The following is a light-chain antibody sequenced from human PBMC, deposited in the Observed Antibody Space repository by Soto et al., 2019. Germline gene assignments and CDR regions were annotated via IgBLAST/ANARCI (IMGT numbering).Light chain of an antibody. V-gene: IGLV8-61*01. CDR2: NTN. CDR3: VLFMGSGISA. CDR1: SGPVSPIHY. Sequence: QAVVTQEPSFSVSPGGTVTLTCGLSSGPVSPIHYPSWYQQTPGQPPRTLIYNTNTRPSGVPGRFSGSVLGNKAALTITGAQADDESDYYCVLFMGSGISAFGGGTKLTVL. J-gene: IGLJ2*01.